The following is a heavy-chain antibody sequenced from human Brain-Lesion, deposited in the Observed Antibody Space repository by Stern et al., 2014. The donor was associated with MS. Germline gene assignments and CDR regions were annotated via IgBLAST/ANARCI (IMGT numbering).Heavy chain of an antibody. V-gene: IGHV1-24*01. D-gene: IGHD1-26*01. J-gene: IGHJ4*02. CDR3: ATLSPGAGGNYYRHFDY. CDR2: FDPEDGET. CDR1: GYTLTELS. Sequence: VQLVESGAEVKKPGASVKVSCKVSGYTLTELSMHWVRQAPRKGLERIGGFDPEDGETIYAQKFQGRVTMTEDTSTDTAYMELSSLRSEDTAVYYCATLSPGAGGNYYRHFDYWGQGTLVTVSS.